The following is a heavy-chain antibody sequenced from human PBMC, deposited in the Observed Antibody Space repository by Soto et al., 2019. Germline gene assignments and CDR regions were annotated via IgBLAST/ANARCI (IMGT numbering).Heavy chain of an antibody. Sequence: PGGSLRLSCAASGFTFSSYSMNWVRQAPGKGLEWVSSISSSSSYIYYADSVKGRITISRDNAKNSLSLQMNSLRAEDTAVYYCARRDDNHDAFDIWGQGTMVTVSS. V-gene: IGHV3-21*01. CDR3: ARRDDNHDAFDI. D-gene: IGHD3-9*01. CDR1: GFTFSSYS. J-gene: IGHJ3*02. CDR2: ISSSSSYI.